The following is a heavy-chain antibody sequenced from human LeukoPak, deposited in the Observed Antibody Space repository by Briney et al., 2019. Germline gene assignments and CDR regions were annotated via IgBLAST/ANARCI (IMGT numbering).Heavy chain of an antibody. J-gene: IGHJ4*02. Sequence: GASVKVSCKASGGTFSSYAISWVRQAPGQRLEWMGWINAGNGNTKYSQKFQGRVTITRDTSASTAYMELSSLRSEDTAVYYCARGDDCGDHIDYWGQGTLVTVSS. V-gene: IGHV1-3*01. CDR2: INAGNGNT. CDR1: GGTFSSYA. D-gene: IGHD4-17*01. CDR3: ARGDDCGDHIDY.